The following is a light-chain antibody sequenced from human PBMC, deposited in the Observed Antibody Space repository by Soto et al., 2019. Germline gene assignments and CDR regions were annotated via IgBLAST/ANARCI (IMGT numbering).Light chain of an antibody. CDR1: QSVSSN. CDR2: GAS. CDR3: QQYGGTPPIT. J-gene: IGKJ5*01. Sequence: EIVLTQSPATLSVSTGERATLSCRASQSVSSNLAWYQQKPGQAPRLLIYGASTRATGIPARFSVSGSGTEFTLTISRLEPEDFAVYYCQQYGGTPPITFGQGTRLEI. V-gene: IGKV3-15*01.